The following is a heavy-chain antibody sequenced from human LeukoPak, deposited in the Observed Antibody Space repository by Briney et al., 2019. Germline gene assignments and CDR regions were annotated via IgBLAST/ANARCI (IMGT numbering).Heavy chain of an antibody. J-gene: IGHJ5*02. V-gene: IGHV4-38-2*02. Sequence: SETLSLTCTVSGYSISSGYYWGWIRQPPGKGLGWIGSIYHSGSTYYNPSLKSRVTISVDTSKNQFSLKLSSVTAADTAVYYCARGGDSSSVGWFDPWGQGTLVTVSS. CDR1: GYSISSGYY. CDR2: IYHSGST. D-gene: IGHD6-13*01. CDR3: ARGGDSSSVGWFDP.